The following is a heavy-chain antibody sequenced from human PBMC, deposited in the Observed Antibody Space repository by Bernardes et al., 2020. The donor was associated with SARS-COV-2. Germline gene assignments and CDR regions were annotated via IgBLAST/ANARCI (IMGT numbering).Heavy chain of an antibody. D-gene: IGHD3-3*01. Sequence: SETLSLTCAVSGGTFSSYYWSWIRQPPGKGLEWIGYIYYSGSTNYNPSLKSRVTIPVDASKNQFSLKLSSVTAADTAVYYCARCGPTICLPYYFDYWGQGTLVTVSS. CDR1: GGTFSSYY. CDR3: ARCGPTICLPYYFDY. V-gene: IGHV4-59*01. J-gene: IGHJ4*02. CDR2: IYYSGST.